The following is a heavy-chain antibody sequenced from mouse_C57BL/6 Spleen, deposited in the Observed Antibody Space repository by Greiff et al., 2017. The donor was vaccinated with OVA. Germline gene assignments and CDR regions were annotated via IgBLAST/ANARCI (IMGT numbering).Heavy chain of an antibody. J-gene: IGHJ4*01. D-gene: IGHD1-1*01. CDR2: IWSGGST. Sequence: QVQLKQSGPGLVQPSQSLSITCTVSGFSLTSYGVHWVRQSPGKGLEWLGVIWSGGSTDYNAAFISRLSISKDNSKSQVFFKMNSLQADDTAIYYCARGNYGSRGAHAMDYWGQGTSVTVSS. V-gene: IGHV2-2*01. CDR3: ARGNYGSRGAHAMDY. CDR1: GFSLTSYG.